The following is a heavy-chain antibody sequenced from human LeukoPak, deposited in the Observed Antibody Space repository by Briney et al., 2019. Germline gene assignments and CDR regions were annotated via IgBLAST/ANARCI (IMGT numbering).Heavy chain of an antibody. CDR1: GFMLNRHA. CDR2: VSGAATTT. D-gene: IGHD4-17*01. J-gene: IGHJ4*02. Sequence: PGRSLRLSCVASGFMLNRHAMTWVRQAPRKGLEWVSDVSGAATTTHYAGSVKGRSTISRDNSKNTIYLQMGSLRAEDTAIYYCARVAADDYGDYALDYWGQGILVAVSS. V-gene: IGHV3-23*01. CDR3: ARVAADDYGDYALDY.